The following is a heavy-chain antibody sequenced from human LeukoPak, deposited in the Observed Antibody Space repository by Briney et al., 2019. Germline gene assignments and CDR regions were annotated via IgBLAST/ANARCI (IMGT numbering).Heavy chain of an antibody. CDR2: INWNGGST. J-gene: IGHJ4*02. V-gene: IGHV3-20*04. D-gene: IGHD1-26*01. CDR3: ARGPHSGSYFGTDY. Sequence: GGSLRLSCAASGFTFDDYGMSWVRQAPGKGLEWVSGINWNGGSTGYVDSVRGRFTISRDNAKKSLYLQMNSLGAEDTALYYCARGPHSGSYFGTDYWGQGTLVTVSS. CDR1: GFTFDDYG.